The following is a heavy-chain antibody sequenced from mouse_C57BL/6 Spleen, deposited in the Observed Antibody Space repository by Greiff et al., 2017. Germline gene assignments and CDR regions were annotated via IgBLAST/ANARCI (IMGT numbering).Heavy chain of an antibody. CDR3: ARRPFIKGVPNYFDY. D-gene: IGHD1-1*01. Sequence: QVQLQQPGAELVKPGASVKLSCKASGYTFTSYWMHWVKQRPGRGLEWIGRIDPNSGGTKYNEKFKSKATLTVDKPSSTAYMQLSSLTSEDSAVYYCARRPFIKGVPNYFDYWGRGTTLTVSS. V-gene: IGHV1-72*01. CDR2: IDPNSGGT. CDR1: GYTFTSYW. J-gene: IGHJ2*01.